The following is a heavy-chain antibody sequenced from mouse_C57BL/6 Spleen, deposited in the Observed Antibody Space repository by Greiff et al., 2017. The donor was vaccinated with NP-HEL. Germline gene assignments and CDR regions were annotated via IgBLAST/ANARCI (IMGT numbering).Heavy chain of an antibody. CDR2: IWTGGGT. Sequence: VQVVESGPGLVAPSQSLSITCTVSGFSLTSYAISWVRQPPGKGLEWLGVIWTGGGTNYNSALKSRLSISKDNSKSQVFLKMNSLQTDDTARYYGARTTTVVADWYFDVWGTGTTVTVSS. J-gene: IGHJ1*03. CDR3: ARTTTVVADWYFDV. D-gene: IGHD1-1*01. V-gene: IGHV2-9-1*01. CDR1: GFSLTSYA.